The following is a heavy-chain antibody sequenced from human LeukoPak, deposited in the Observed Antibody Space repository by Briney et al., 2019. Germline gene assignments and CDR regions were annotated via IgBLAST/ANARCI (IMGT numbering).Heavy chain of an antibody. CDR3: AKDISAGVSAAGDY. V-gene: IGHV3-9*01. CDR1: GFTFDDYA. Sequence: GGSLRLSCAASGFTFDDYAMHWVRHAPGKGLEWVSGISWNSGSIGYADSVKGRFTIPRDNAKNSLYLQMNSLRAEDTALYYCAKDISAGVSAAGDYWGQGTLVTVSS. CDR2: ISWNSGSI. D-gene: IGHD6-13*01. J-gene: IGHJ4*02.